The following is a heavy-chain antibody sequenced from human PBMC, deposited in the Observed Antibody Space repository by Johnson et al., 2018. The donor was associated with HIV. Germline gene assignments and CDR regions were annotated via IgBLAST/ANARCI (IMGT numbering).Heavy chain of an antibody. Sequence: VQLVESLRLSCAASGFSFSTYAMTWVRQAPGKGLQWVSTISGGGSGTYYADSVKGRYTISRDNSKNTVYLQMSSLRVEDTAIYHCARDLMVGPTRTGSFDIWGQGTMVTVSA. CDR1: GFSFSTYA. CDR3: ARDLMVGPTRTGSFDI. D-gene: IGHD1-26*01. CDR2: ISGGGSGT. J-gene: IGHJ3*02. V-gene: IGHV3-23*01.